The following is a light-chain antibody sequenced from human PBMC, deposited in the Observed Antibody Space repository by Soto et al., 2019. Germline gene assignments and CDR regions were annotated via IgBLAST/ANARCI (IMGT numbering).Light chain of an antibody. V-gene: IGKV1-5*01. CDR2: DAS. J-gene: IGKJ1*01. CDR1: QNINNY. Sequence: DIQMTQSPSTLSASVGDRVTITCRASQNINNYLAWYQQKPGKAPKLLIYDASSLESGVPSRFSGSGSGTEFTLTINSLQPDDSATYYCQQFNSYSPTTFGQGTKVEIK. CDR3: QQFNSYSPTT.